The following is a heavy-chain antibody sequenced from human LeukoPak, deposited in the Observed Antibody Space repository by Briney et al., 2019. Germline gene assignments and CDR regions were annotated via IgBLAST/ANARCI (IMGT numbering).Heavy chain of an antibody. J-gene: IGHJ4*02. CDR1: GYTFTSYP. Sequence: GASVMVSCKASGYTFTSYPIHWVRQAPGQRLEWMGWINTGNGNTKYSQKFEGRVTVTRDTSATAAYMELSSLRSEDTAVYYCARDRAMADYWGQGTLVTVSS. CDR2: INTGNGNT. CDR3: ARDRAMADY. D-gene: IGHD5-18*01. V-gene: IGHV1-3*04.